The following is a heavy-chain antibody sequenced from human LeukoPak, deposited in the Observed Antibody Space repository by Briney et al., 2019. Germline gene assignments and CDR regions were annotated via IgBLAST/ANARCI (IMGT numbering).Heavy chain of an antibody. CDR3: AGDDGSGSSYPEPPVDY. V-gene: IGHV3-30*02. CDR1: GFTFSSYG. Sequence: GGSLRLSCAASGFTFSSYGMHWVRQAPGKGLEWVAFIRYDGSNKYYADSVKGRFTISRDNSKNMLYLQMNNLRAEDTAVYFCAGDDGSGSSYPEPPVDYWGHGTLVTVSS. CDR2: IRYDGSNK. D-gene: IGHD3-10*01. J-gene: IGHJ4*01.